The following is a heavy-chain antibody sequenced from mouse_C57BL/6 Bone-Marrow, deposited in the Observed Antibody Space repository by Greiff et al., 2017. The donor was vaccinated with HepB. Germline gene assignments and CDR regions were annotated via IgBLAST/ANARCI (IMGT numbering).Heavy chain of an antibody. V-gene: IGHV5-9*01. J-gene: IGHJ2*01. CDR3: ARDGYYPYYFDY. Sequence: EVKLQESGEGLVKPGGSLKLSCAASGFTFSSYTMSWVRQTPEKRLEWVATISGGGGNTYYPDIVKGRFTISRDNAKNTLYLQMSSLRSEDTALYYCARDGYYPYYFDYWGQGTTLTVSS. CDR2: ISGGGGNT. D-gene: IGHD2-3*01. CDR1: GFTFSSYT.